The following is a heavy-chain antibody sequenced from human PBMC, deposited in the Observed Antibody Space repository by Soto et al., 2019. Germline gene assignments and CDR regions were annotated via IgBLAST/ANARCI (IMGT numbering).Heavy chain of an antibody. D-gene: IGHD1-20*01. V-gene: IGHV3-30*18. CDR3: AKGRITGTTHEGFDI. CDR2: ISDDGSYK. J-gene: IGHJ3*02. Sequence: QVQLVESGGGVVQPGRSLRLSCAASGFNFRSYGMYWVRQAPGKGLEWVAVISDDGSYKYYKDAVKGRFTISRDNSMNTVDLQMSSLKSEDTVVYYGAKGRITGTTHEGFDIWGQGTMVSVGS. CDR1: GFNFRSYG.